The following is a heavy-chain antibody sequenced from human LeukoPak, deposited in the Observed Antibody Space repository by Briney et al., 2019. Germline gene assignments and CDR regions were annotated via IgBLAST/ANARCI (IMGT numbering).Heavy chain of an antibody. V-gene: IGHV4-38-2*02. CDR3: ARGDPVAGTDYFDY. D-gene: IGHD6-19*01. CDR1: GYSISSGYY. J-gene: IGHJ4*02. CDR2: IYHSGST. Sequence: SETPSLTCTVSGYSISSGYYWGWIRQPPGKGLEWIGSIYHSGSTYYNPSLKSRVTISVDTSKNQFSLRLSSVTAADTAVYCCARGDPVAGTDYFDYWGQGTLVTVSS.